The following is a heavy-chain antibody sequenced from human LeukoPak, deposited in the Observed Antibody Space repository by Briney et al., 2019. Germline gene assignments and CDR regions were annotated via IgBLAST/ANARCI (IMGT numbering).Heavy chain of an antibody. CDR1: GFTFSNAW. V-gene: IGHV3-15*01. CDR2: IKSKTDGGTT. CDR3: TTGIFGVVTYYFDY. J-gene: IGHJ4*02. D-gene: IGHD3-3*01. Sequence: GGSLRLSCAASGFTFSNAWMSWVRQAPGKGLEWVGRIKSKTDGGTTDYAAPVKGRFTISRDDSKNTLYLQMNSLKTEDTAVYYCTTGIFGVVTYYFDYRGQGTLVTVSS.